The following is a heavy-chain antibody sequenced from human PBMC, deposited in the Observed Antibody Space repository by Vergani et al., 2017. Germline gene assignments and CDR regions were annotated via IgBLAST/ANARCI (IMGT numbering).Heavy chain of an antibody. Sequence: EVQLVESGGGSVQSGGSLRLSCVAFGSSFNTYWMHWVRQVPGKGLMWVARIDEYGNRATYGDFETGRFTISRDNAKNTVFLQMSNLRAGDAGVYYCVRTEYCTGIACNTRFDSWGQGALVTVSS. V-gene: IGHV3-74*03. CDR3: VRTEYCTGIACNTRFDS. D-gene: IGHD2-8*02. CDR1: GSSFNTYW. J-gene: IGHJ5*01. CDR2: IDEYGNRA.